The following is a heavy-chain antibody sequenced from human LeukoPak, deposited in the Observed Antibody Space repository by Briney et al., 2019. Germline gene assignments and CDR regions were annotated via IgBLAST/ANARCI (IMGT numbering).Heavy chain of an antibody. Sequence: PSETLSLTCTVSGGSISSGSYYWSWIRQPAGKGLEWIGRIHTSGSTNYNPSLKSRVTTSVDTSKNQFSLKLPSVTAADTAVYYCARGFGHYFDYWGQGTLVTVSS. CDR1: GGSISSGSYY. V-gene: IGHV4-61*02. D-gene: IGHD3-16*01. CDR3: ARGFGHYFDY. J-gene: IGHJ4*02. CDR2: IHTSGST.